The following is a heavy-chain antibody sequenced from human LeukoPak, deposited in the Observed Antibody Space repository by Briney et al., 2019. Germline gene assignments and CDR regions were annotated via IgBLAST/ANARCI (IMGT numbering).Heavy chain of an antibody. J-gene: IGHJ4*02. CDR3: ASGSVWQQLVEGALDY. CDR2: ISYDGTNK. V-gene: IGHV3-30-3*01. Sequence: GGSLRLSCAASGFTFRSYAMHWVRQAPGKGLEWVAVISYDGTNKYYADSVKGRFTISRDNSKNTLYLQMNSLRAEDTALYYCASGSVWQQLVEGALDYWGQGTLVTASS. D-gene: IGHD6-13*01. CDR1: GFTFRSYA.